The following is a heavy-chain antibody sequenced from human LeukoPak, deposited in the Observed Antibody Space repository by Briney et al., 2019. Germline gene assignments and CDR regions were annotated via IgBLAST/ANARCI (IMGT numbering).Heavy chain of an antibody. CDR3: TLTPFATFDY. D-gene: IGHD2-15*01. V-gene: IGHV3-15*01. CDR1: GFTFSNAW. Sequence: PGGSLRLSCAASGFTFSNAWMSWVRQAPGKGLEWVGRIKSKTDGGTTDYAEPVKGRFTISRDDSKNTLYLQMNSLKTEDTAAYYCTLTPFATFDYWGQGTLVTVSS. CDR2: IKSKTDGGTT. J-gene: IGHJ4*02.